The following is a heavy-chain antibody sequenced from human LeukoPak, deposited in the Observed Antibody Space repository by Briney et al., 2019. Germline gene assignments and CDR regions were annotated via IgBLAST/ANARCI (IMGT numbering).Heavy chain of an antibody. Sequence: PSETLSLTCTVSGGSISSSSYYWGWIRQPPGKGLGWIGSIYYSGSTYYNPSLKSRVTISVDTSKNQFSLKLSSVTAADTAVYYCARHIVATITGVDYWGQGTLVTVSS. D-gene: IGHD5-12*01. J-gene: IGHJ4*02. V-gene: IGHV4-39*01. CDR2: IYYSGST. CDR3: ARHIVATITGVDY. CDR1: GGSISSSSYY.